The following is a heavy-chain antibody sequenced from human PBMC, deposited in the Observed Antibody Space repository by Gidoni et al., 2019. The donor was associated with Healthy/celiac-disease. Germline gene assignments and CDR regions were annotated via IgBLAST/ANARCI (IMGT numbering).Heavy chain of an antibody. CDR2: IIPILGIA. CDR3: AGEDRGYCSSTSCWNWFDP. CDR1: GGTFSSYA. J-gene: IGHJ5*02. Sequence: QVQLVQSGAEVKKPGSSVKVSCKASGGTFSSYAISWVRQAPGQGLEWMGRIIPILGIANYAQKFQGRVTITADKSTSTAYMELSSLRSEDTAVYYCAGEDRGYCSSTSCWNWFDPWGQGTLVTVSS. V-gene: IGHV1-69*04. D-gene: IGHD2-2*01.